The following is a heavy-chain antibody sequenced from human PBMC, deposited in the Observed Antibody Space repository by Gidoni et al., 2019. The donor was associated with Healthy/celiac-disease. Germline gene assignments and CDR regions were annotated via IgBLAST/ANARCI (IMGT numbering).Heavy chain of an antibody. J-gene: IGHJ4*02. CDR3: AKLWGGGGNFDY. D-gene: IGHD2-21*01. CDR1: GFTFDDYA. V-gene: IGHV3-9*01. CDR2: ISWNSGSI. Sequence: EVQLVESGGGLVQPGRSLRLSCAASGFTFDDYAMHWVRQAPGKGLEWVSGISWNSGSIGYADSVKGRFTISRDNAKNSLYLQMNSLRAEDTALYYCAKLWGGGGNFDYWGQGTLVTVSS.